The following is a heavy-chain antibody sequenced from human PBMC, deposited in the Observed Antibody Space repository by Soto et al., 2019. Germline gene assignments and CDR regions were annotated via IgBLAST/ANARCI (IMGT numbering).Heavy chain of an antibody. CDR2: ITGSGYT. D-gene: IGHD4-4*01. J-gene: IGHJ4*02. V-gene: IGHV3-23*01. Sequence: GGSLRLSCPASGFTFSSSAMSWVRQAPEKGLEWVSTITGSGYTYYADSVKGRFTISRDNSKNTLYLQMNSLRAEDTAVYYCAKDGSNYGAFDSWGQGTLVTVSS. CDR1: GFTFSSSA. CDR3: AKDGSNYGAFDS.